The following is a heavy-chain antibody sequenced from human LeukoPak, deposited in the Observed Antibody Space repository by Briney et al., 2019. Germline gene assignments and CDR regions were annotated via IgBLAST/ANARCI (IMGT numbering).Heavy chain of an antibody. J-gene: IGHJ2*01. V-gene: IGHV1-69*13. D-gene: IGHD2/OR15-2a*01. CDR1: GYTFTSYG. CDR3: ARGSPSYAQWHFDL. Sequence: GASVKVSCKASGYTFTSYGISWVRQAPGQGLEWMGGIIPIFGTANYAQKFQGRVTITADESTSTAYMELSSLRSEDTAVYYCARGSPSYAQWHFDLWGRGTLVTVSS. CDR2: IIPIFGTA.